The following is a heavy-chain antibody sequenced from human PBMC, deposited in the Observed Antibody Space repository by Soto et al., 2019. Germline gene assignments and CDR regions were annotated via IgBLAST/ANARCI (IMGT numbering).Heavy chain of an antibody. CDR1: GGTFSTYT. D-gene: IGHD5-12*01. J-gene: IGHJ1*01. V-gene: IGHV1-69*02. CDR3: ATSDSGQPVHAY. CDR2: IISILGLA. Sequence: SVKVSCKASGGTFSTYTISWVRQAPGQGLEWMGRIISILGLANYAQKFQGRVTITADKSTSTAYMELSSLRSEDTAVYYCATSDSGQPVHAYSGQGTLVTVSS.